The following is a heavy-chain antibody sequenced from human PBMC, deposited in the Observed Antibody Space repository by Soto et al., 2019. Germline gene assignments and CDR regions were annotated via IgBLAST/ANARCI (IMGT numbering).Heavy chain of an antibody. V-gene: IGHV3-11*01. Sequence: QVQLVESGGGLVKPGGSLRLSCAATGFTFSDHYMSWIRQAPGKGLEWVSYISGSATTIYYADSIKGRFTISRDNAKNSLFLQMTSLRADDTAVYYCARGRGEFDPWGQGTLLTVSS. J-gene: IGHJ5*02. CDR3: ARGRGEFDP. CDR1: GFTFSDHY. CDR2: ISGSATTI.